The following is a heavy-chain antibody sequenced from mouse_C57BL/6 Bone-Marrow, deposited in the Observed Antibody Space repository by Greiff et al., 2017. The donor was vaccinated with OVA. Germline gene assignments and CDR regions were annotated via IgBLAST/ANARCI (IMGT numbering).Heavy chain of an antibody. CDR3: ARDETGRGDY. D-gene: IGHD4-1*01. Sequence: EVKLQESGAELVRPGSSVKMSCKTSGYTFTSYGINWVKQRPGQGLEWIGYIYIGYGYTEYNEKFKGKATLTSDTSSSTAYMQLSSLTSEDSAIYYCARDETGRGDYWGQGTSVTVSA. J-gene: IGHJ4*01. CDR2: IYIGYGYT. V-gene: IGHV1-58*01. CDR1: GYTFTSYG.